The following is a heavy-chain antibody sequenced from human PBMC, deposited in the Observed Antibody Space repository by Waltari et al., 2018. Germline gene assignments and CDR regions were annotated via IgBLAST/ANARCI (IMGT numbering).Heavy chain of an antibody. D-gene: IGHD3-10*01. Sequence: EVQLVESGGCLVQPGRSLRLTCARSVFTFVVTSLHWGRQAPGKGLEWVSSIPWNGWVDYADSVKGRFTFSRVSAKNFLYLQMNSLRDEDTAFYYCVKDDLPGGAGYWGQGTLVAVSS. CDR3: VKDDLPGGAGY. J-gene: IGHJ4*02. CDR2: IPWNGWV. CDR1: VFTFVVTS. V-gene: IGHV3-9*01.